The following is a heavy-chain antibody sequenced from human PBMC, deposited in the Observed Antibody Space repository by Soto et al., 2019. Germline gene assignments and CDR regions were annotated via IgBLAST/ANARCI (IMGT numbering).Heavy chain of an antibody. V-gene: IGHV3-30*03. CDR2: TSYDGGKN. Sequence: QVQLVESGGGVVQPGRSLRLSCAASGFTFQNYSMHWVRQAPGKGLEWVAVTSYDGGKNFYADSVKGRFTISRDNSKNTLYLQRNRLTAEDTATYFCAGFESSGASKYFIDYWGQGILVSVSS. CDR3: AGFESSGASKYFIDY. CDR1: GFTFQNYS. J-gene: IGHJ4*02. D-gene: IGHD3-10*01.